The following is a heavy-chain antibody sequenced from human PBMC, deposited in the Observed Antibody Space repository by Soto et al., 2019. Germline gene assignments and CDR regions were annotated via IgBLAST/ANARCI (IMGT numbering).Heavy chain of an antibody. CDR3: ARDPGNPNYFDY. V-gene: IGHV4-31*03. CDR1: GGSISSINYY. J-gene: IGHJ4*02. Sequence: SETLSLTCTVSGGSISSINYYWSWIRQHPGKGLEWIGYIYYSGSTYYNPSLKSRVSISVDTSKNQFSLRLSSVTAADTAVYYCARDPGNPNYFDYWGQGTLVTVSS. CDR2: IYYSGST. D-gene: IGHD6-13*01.